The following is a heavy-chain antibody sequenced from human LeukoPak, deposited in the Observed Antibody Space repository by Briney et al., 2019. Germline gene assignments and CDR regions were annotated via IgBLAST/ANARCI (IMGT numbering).Heavy chain of an antibody. CDR1: GGSISSYY. J-gene: IGHJ2*01. Sequence: PSETLSLPFTVSGGSISSYYWSWIRQPPGKGLEWIGYIYYSGSTNYNPSLKSRVTISVDTSKNQFSLKLSSVTAADTAVYYCARLGRTSYWYFDLWGRGTLVTVSS. V-gene: IGHV4-59*08. CDR2: IYYSGST. CDR3: ARLGRTSYWYFDL. D-gene: IGHD2-2*01.